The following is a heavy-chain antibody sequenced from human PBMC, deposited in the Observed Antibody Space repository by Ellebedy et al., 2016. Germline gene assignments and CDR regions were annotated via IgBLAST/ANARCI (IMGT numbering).Heavy chain of an antibody. CDR1: GYTFTTFS. CDR2: VNTFSGNT. V-gene: IGHV1-18*04. J-gene: IGHJ4*02. Sequence: ASVKVSXXASGYTFTTFSITWVRQVPRQGLVWMGFVNTFSGNTKFAQKFQGRVSMTTDSSTHTAYMDLRSLRSDDTAMYYCAKTSGWGYGENWGQGTLVTVSS. CDR3: AKTSGWGYGEN. D-gene: IGHD3-10*01.